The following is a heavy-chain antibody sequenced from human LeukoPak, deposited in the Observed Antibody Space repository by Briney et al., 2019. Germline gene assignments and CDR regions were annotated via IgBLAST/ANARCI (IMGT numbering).Heavy chain of an antibody. CDR1: GGSIKDYY. D-gene: IGHD6-13*01. V-gene: IGHV4-4*07. CDR2: IYTTGST. CDR3: ASRSPGIAAAGFDF. J-gene: IGHJ4*02. Sequence: SETLSLTCTVSGGSIKDYYWTWIRQPAGKGLEWIGRIYTTGSTNYNPSLKSRLSISLDTSKNQFSLKLRSVTAADTAVYYCASRSPGIAAAGFDFWGQGTLVTVSS.